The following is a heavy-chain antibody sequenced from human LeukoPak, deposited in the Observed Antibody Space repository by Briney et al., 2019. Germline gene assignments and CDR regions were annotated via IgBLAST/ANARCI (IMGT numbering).Heavy chain of an antibody. CDR2: IRYDGSNK. V-gene: IGHV3-30*02. D-gene: IGHD5-12*01. CDR3: ARGPSGYHNT. Sequence: GGSLRLSCAASGFTFSSYGMHWVRQAPGKGLEWVAFIRYDGSNKYYADSVKGRFTISRDNSKNTLYLQMKSLRTEDTAVYYCARGPSGYHNTGGQGTLVTVSS. J-gene: IGHJ4*02. CDR1: GFTFSSYG.